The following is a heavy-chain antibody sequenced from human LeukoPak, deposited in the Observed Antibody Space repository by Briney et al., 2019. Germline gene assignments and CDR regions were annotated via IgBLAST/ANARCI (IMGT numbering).Heavy chain of an antibody. Sequence: GGSLRLSCAVSGFSFGSFWMSWVRQAPGKGLEWVASMNQGGSEKKYVYSVKGRFTISRDNAKNSLYLQMNSLRAEDTAVYYCARGVNWLPGSFDIWGQGTVVTVSS. CDR3: ARGVNWLPGSFDI. J-gene: IGHJ3*02. CDR2: MNQGGSEK. CDR1: GFSFGSFW. V-gene: IGHV3-7*01. D-gene: IGHD3-9*01.